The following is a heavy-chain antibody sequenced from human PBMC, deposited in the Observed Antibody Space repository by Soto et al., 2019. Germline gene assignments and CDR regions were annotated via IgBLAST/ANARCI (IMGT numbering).Heavy chain of an antibody. J-gene: IGHJ4*02. D-gene: IGHD1-26*01. Sequence: GASVKVSCKXSGYTFTSYGISWVRQAPGQGLEWMGWISAYNGNTNYAQKLQGRVTMTTDTSTSTAYMELRSLRSDDTAVYYCARESSGSHGDYFDYWGQGTLVTVSS. CDR2: ISAYNGNT. V-gene: IGHV1-18*01. CDR1: GYTFTSYG. CDR3: ARESSGSHGDYFDY.